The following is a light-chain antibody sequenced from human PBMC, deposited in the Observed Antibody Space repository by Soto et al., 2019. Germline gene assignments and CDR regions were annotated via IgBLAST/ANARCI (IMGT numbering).Light chain of an antibody. V-gene: IGKV1-39*01. CDR1: QSISSY. CDR3: QQSYSTPIT. J-gene: IGKJ5*01. CDR2: AAS. Sequence: DIQITQSPYSLSASVGDRVTITCRASQSISSYLNWYQQKPGKAPKLLIYAASSLQSGVPSRFSGSGSGTDFTLTISSLQPEDFATYYCQQSYSTPITFGHGRRLEIK.